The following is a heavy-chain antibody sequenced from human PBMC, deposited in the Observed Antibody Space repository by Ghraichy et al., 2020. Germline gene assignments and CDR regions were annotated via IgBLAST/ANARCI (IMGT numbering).Heavy chain of an antibody. CDR1: GFTFSTHD. V-gene: IGHV3-13*01. Sequence: GGSLRLSCAASGFTFSTHDMHWVRQAPGKGLEWVSAIVTTGDTYHASSVKGRFTVFRDNVKNSVYLQMNSLRVGDTAVYYCARGGVNYYADSGSLNEFSYWGQGTLVAVTP. D-gene: IGHD3-10*01. CDR3: ARGGVNYYADSGSLNEFSY. J-gene: IGHJ4*02. CDR2: IVTTGDT.